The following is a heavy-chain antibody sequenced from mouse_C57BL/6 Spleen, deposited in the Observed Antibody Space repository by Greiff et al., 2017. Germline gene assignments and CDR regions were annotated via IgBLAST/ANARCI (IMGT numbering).Heavy chain of an antibody. J-gene: IGHJ2*01. CDR1: GFTFSDYY. V-gene: IGHV5-16*01. Sequence: EVKLVESEGGLVQPGSSMKLSCTASGFTFSDYYMAWVRQVPEKGLEWVANINYDGSSTYYLDSLKSRFIISRDNAKNILYLQMSSLKSEDTATYYCAREGTTVVAGFDYWGQGTTLTVSS. D-gene: IGHD1-1*01. CDR2: INYDGSST. CDR3: AREGTTVVAGFDY.